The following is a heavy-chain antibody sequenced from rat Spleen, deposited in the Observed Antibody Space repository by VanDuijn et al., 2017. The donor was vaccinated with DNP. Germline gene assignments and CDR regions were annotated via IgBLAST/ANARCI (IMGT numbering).Heavy chain of an antibody. CDR3: AKDPRDFDY. J-gene: IGHJ2*01. Sequence: EVQLVESGGGLVQPGRSLKLSCAASGLTFSDYYMAWVRQAPTKGLEWVAAISYEGSSTYYGDSVKGRFTISRDNAKTTLYLQMNSLRSEDTATYYCAKDPRDFDYWGQGVMVTVSS. D-gene: IGHD4-3*01. V-gene: IGHV5-22*01. CDR1: GLTFSDYY. CDR2: ISYEGSST.